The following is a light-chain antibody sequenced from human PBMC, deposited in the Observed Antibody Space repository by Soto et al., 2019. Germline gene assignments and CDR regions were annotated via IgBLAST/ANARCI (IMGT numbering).Light chain of an antibody. J-gene: IGKJ5*01. CDR2: DAS. CDR3: QQRYDWPIA. CDR1: QWIGDS. Sequence: EIVLTQSPAILSLSPGERATLSCRASQWIGDSLAWYQHKPGQAPRLLMYDASKRATGIPGRFSGSGYGTDFTLTISSLDLEDFAVYYCQQRYDWPIAFGQGTRLDIK. V-gene: IGKV3-11*01.